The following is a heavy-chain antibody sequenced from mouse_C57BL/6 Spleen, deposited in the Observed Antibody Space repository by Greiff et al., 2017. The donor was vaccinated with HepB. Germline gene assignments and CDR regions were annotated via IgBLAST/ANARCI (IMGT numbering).Heavy chain of an antibody. CDR1: GYAFSSSW. V-gene: IGHV1-82*01. D-gene: IGHD2-12*01. Sequence: VQLQQSGPELVKPGASVKISCKASGYAFSSSWMNWVKQRPGKGLEWIGRIYPGDGDTNYNGKFKGKATLTADKSSSTAYMQLSSLTSEDSAVYFCARLRGGYYYAMDYWGQGTSVTVSS. J-gene: IGHJ4*01. CDR3: ARLRGGYYYAMDY. CDR2: IYPGDGDT.